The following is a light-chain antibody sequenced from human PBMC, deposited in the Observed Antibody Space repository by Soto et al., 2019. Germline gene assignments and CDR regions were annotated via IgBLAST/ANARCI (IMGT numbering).Light chain of an antibody. CDR1: QNIDRY. V-gene: IGKV1-39*01. CDR2: GAA. CDR3: QQSYSAPYS. Sequence: DIQMTQYPSSLSASVGDRVSISCRTSQNIDRYLNWYQQKPGKAPQVLISGAASWQSGVPSRFSGSGSGTEFTLSISSLQPEDFATYFCQQSYSAPYSVGQGNRVDI. J-gene: IGKJ2*01.